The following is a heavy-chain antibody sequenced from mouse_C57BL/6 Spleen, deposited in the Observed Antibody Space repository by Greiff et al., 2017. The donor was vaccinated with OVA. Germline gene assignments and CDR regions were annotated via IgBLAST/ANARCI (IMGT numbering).Heavy chain of an antibody. CDR1: GYTFTTYP. J-gene: IGHJ1*03. V-gene: IGHV1-47*01. D-gene: IGHD1-1*01. CDR3: ARRGYCGSSPVFDV. Sequence: QVQLQQSGAELVKPGASVKMSCKASGYTFTTYPIEWMKQNHGKSLEWIGNFHPYNDDTKYNEKFKGKATLTVEKSSSTVYLELSRLTSDDSAVYDCARRGYCGSSPVFDVWGTGTTVTVSS. CDR2: FHPYNDDT.